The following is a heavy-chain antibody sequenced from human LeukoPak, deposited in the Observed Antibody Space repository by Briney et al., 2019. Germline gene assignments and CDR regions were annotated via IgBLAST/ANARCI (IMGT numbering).Heavy chain of an antibody. CDR2: ISYDGSNK. V-gene: IGHV3-30*04. CDR3: ARLGYCSSTSCHRAFDY. D-gene: IGHD2-2*01. CDR1: GFTFSSYA. Sequence: PGGSLGLSCAASGFTFSSYAMHWVRQAPGKGLEWVAVISYDGSNKYYADSVKGRFTISRDNSKNTLYLQMNSLRAEDTAVYYCARLGYCSSTSCHRAFDYWGQGTLVTVSS. J-gene: IGHJ4*02.